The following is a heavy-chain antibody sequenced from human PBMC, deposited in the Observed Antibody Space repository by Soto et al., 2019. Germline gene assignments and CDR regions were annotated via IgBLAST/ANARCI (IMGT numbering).Heavy chain of an antibody. D-gene: IGHD1-26*01. CDR2: INSDGSST. V-gene: IGHV3-74*01. CDR3: ARDMGSISGSYYY. Sequence: GGSLRLSCAVSGFTFSSYWMHWVRQAPGKGLVWVSRINSDGSSTSYADSVKGRFTISRDNAKNTRYLQMNSLRAEDTAVSYCARDMGSISGSYYYRGQGTLVTASS. J-gene: IGHJ4*02. CDR1: GFTFSSYW.